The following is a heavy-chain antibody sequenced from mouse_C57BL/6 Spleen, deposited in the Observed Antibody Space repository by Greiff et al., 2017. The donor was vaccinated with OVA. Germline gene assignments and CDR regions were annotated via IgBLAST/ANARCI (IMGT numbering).Heavy chain of an antibody. CDR3: ARRGLRRDFDY. CDR2: INPYNGDT. J-gene: IGHJ2*01. D-gene: IGHD2-2*01. CDR1: GYSFTGYF. Sequence: EVQRVESGPELVKPGDSVKISCKASGYSFTGYFMNWVMQSHGKSLEWIGRINPYNGDTFYNQKFKGKATLTVDKSSSTAHMELRSLTSEDSAVYYCARRGLRRDFDYWGQGTTLTVSS. V-gene: IGHV1-20*01.